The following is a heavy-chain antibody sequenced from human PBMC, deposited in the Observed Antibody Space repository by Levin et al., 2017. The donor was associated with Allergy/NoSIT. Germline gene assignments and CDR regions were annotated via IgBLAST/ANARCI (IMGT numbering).Heavy chain of an antibody. D-gene: IGHD5-18*01. CDR2: IVPVFGST. CDR1: GGTFSHYA. V-gene: IGHV1-69*13. CDR3: VTRSAYSSGHYYFDY. Sequence: SVKVSCKASGGTFSHYALRWVRQAPGQGFEWMGGIVPVFGSTNYAQKFHGRVTITADESTSTANMDLSSLRSDDTAVYYFVTRSAYSSGHYYFDYWGQGTLVTVSS. J-gene: IGHJ4*02.